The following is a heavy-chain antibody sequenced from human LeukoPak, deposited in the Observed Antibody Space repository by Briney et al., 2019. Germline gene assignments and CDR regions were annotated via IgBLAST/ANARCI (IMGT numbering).Heavy chain of an antibody. Sequence: LGGSLRLSCAASGFTVSSNYMSWVRQAPGKGLEWVSVIYSGGSTYYADSVKGRFTISRDNSKNTLYLQMNSLRAEDTAVYYCARVTRDGYNTWYFDYWGQGTLVTVSS. D-gene: IGHD5-24*01. J-gene: IGHJ4*02. CDR1: GFTVSSNY. CDR3: ARVTRDGYNTWYFDY. V-gene: IGHV3-53*01. CDR2: IYSGGST.